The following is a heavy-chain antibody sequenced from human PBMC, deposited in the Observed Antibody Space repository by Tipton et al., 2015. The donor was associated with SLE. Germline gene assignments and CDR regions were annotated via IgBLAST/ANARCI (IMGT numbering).Heavy chain of an antibody. D-gene: IGHD5-12*01. CDR3: ANQRYDFLFMDV. CDR1: GGSFSGHY. V-gene: IGHV4-59*08. J-gene: IGHJ6*02. CDR2: IYYSGST. Sequence: LRLSCAVYGGSFSGHYWSWIRQPPGKGLEWIGYIYYSGSTNYNPSLKSRVTISVDTSKNQFSLKLSSVTAADTAVYYCANQRYDFLFMDVWGQGTTVTVSS.